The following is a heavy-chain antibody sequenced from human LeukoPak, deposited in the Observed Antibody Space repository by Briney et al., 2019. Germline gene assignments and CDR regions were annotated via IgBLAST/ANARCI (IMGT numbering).Heavy chain of an antibody. V-gene: IGHV1-2*02. CDR3: ARDFNSYGFIDY. J-gene: IGHJ4*02. CDR1: GYTFTGYY. Sequence: ASVKVSCKASGYTFTGYYMHWVRQAPGQGLEWMGWINPNSGGTNYAQKFQGRVTMTGDTSISTAYMELSRLRSDDTAVYYCARDFNSYGFIDYWGQGTLVTVSS. D-gene: IGHD5-18*01. CDR2: INPNSGGT.